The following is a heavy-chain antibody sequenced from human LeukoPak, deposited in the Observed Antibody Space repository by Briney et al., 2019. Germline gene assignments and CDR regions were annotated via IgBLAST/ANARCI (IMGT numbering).Heavy chain of an antibody. CDR3: ARVMVRGRYYYYGVDV. V-gene: IGHV7-4-1*02. Sequence: ASVKVSCKASGYTFTSYAMNWVRQAPGQGLEWMGWINTNTGNPTYAQGFTGRFVFSLDTSVSTAYLQISSLKAEDTAVYYCARVMVRGRYYYYGVDVWGQGTTVTVSS. J-gene: IGHJ6*02. CDR2: INTNTGNP. D-gene: IGHD3-10*01. CDR1: GYTFTSYA.